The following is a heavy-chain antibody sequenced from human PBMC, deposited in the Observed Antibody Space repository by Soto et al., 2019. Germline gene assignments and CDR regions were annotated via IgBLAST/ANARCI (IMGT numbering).Heavy chain of an antibody. D-gene: IGHD3-16*01. V-gene: IGHV6-1*01. J-gene: IGHJ6*02. CDR1: VESVSRNRAA. CDR3: ARDRKGGFVMDV. Sequence: SQTLSRTCVISVESVSRNRAASNCIRQSPSRGLEWLGRTYYRSKWYNDYAVSVKGRISINPDTSKNLFSLQLNSVTPEDTAVYYCARDRKGGFVMDVWGQGTTVTVSS. CDR2: TYYRSKWYN.